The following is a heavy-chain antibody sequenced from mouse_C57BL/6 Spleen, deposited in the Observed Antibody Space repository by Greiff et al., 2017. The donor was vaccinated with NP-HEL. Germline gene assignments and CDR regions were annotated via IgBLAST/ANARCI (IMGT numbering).Heavy chain of an antibody. Sequence: EVQVVEPGGGLVKPGGSLKLSCAASGFTFSDYGMHWVRQAPEKGLEWVAYISSGSSTIYYADTVKGRFTISRDDAKNTPFLQMTSLRSADTAMLSCARAYYSNYWFACWGQGALVTVSA. CDR2: ISSGSSTI. D-gene: IGHD2-5*01. V-gene: IGHV5-17*01. CDR1: GFTFSDYG. CDR3: ARAYYSNYWFAC. J-gene: IGHJ3*01.